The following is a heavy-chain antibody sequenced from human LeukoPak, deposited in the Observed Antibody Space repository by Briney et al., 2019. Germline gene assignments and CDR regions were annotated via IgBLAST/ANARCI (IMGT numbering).Heavy chain of an antibody. CDR2: LDPEDGET. D-gene: IGHD2-15*01. V-gene: IGHV1-24*01. J-gene: IGHJ4*02. Sequence: ASVKVSCKVSGYTLTELSMHWVRQAPGKGLEWMGGLDPEDGETIYAQKFQGRVTMTEDTSTDTAYMELSSLRSEDTAVYYCALLSRYCSGGSCYSDYWGQGTLVTVSS. CDR1: GYTLTELS. CDR3: ALLSRYCSGGSCYSDY.